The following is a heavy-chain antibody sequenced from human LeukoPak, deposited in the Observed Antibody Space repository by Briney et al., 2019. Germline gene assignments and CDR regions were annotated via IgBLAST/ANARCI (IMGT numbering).Heavy chain of an antibody. Sequence: KTSETLSLTCTVSGGSISSSSYYWGWIRQPPGKGLEWIGSIYYSGITYYNASLKSRVTISVDTSKNHFSLKLSSVTAADTAVYYCATETYYYGSGSFYPFYYYYYMDVWGKGTTVTISS. J-gene: IGHJ6*03. D-gene: IGHD3-10*01. CDR1: GGSISSSSYY. V-gene: IGHV4-39*02. CDR2: IYYSGIT. CDR3: ATETYYYGSGSFYPFYYYYYMDV.